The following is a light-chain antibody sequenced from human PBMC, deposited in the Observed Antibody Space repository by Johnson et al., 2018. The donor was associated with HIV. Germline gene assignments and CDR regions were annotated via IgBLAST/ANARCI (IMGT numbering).Light chain of an antibody. CDR2: DNN. Sequence: QSVLTQPPSVSAAPGQKVIISCSGRSSNIGSNYVSWYQHLPGTAPKLLIYDNNKRPSGIPDRFSGSKSGTSATLGITGLQTGDEADYYCGTWDSSLSAEVFGTGTKVTVL. J-gene: IGLJ1*01. CDR3: GTWDSSLSAEV. V-gene: IGLV1-51*01. CDR1: SSNIGSNY.